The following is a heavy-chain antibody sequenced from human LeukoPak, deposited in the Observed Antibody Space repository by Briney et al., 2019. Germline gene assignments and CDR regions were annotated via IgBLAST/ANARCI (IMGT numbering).Heavy chain of an antibody. CDR1: GITFSSYG. J-gene: IGHJ4*02. D-gene: IGHD2-21*02. CDR3: ARWVVTAIPAADYFDY. CDR2: IWYDGSNK. Sequence: QPGGSLRLSCAASGITFSSYGMHWVRQAPGKGLEWVAIIWYDGSNKYYADSVKGRFTISRDNSKNTLYLQMNSLRAEDTAVYYCARWVVTAIPAADYFDYWGQGTLVTVSS. V-gene: IGHV3-33*08.